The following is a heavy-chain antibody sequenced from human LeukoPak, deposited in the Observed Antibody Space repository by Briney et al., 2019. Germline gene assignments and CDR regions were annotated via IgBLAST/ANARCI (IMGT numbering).Heavy chain of an antibody. CDR3: ARDRDYGSGIFDY. J-gene: IGHJ4*02. Sequence: GASVKVSCKASGYTFTGYYMHWVRQAPGPGLEWMGWINPNSGGTNYAQKFQGRVTMTRDTSISTAYMELNRLRSDDTAVYYCARDRDYGSGIFDYWGQGTLVTVSS. CDR1: GYTFTGYY. V-gene: IGHV1-2*02. CDR2: INPNSGGT. D-gene: IGHD3-10*01.